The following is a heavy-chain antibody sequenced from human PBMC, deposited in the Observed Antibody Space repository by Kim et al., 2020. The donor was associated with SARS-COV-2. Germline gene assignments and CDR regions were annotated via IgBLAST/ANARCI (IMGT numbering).Heavy chain of an antibody. Sequence: DSVKGRFTISRDNAKKSLYLQMNSLRDEDTAVYYCARDPVVGATGLHFDYWGQGTLVTVSS. CDR3: ARDPVVGATGLHFDY. D-gene: IGHD1-26*01. J-gene: IGHJ4*02. V-gene: IGHV3-48*02.